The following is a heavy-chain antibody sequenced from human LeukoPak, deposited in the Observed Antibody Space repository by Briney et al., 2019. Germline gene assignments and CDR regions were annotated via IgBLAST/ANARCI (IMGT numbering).Heavy chain of an antibody. V-gene: IGHV3-30*04. D-gene: IGHD3-22*01. CDR3: ALTISSGYFY. CDR2: ISYDGSNK. J-gene: IGHJ4*02. Sequence: PGGSLRLSCAASGFTFSSYAMHWVRQAPGKGLEWVAVISYDGSNKYYADSVKGRFTISRDNSKNTLYLQMNSLRAEDTAVYYCALTISSGYFYWGQGTLVTVSS. CDR1: GFTFSSYA.